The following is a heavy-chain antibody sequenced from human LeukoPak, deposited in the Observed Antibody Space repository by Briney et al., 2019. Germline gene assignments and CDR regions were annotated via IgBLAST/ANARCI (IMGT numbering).Heavy chain of an antibody. J-gene: IGHJ4*02. D-gene: IGHD3-16*02. CDR3: AAYDYVWGSYRQSFDY. V-gene: IGHV4-59*01. Sequence: PSETLSLTCTVSGGSISRYYWSWIRQPPGKGLEWIGYIYYSGSTNYNPSLKSRVTISVDTSKNQFSLKLSSVTAADTAVYYCAAYDYVWGSYRQSFDYWGQGTLVTVSS. CDR2: IYYSGST. CDR1: GGSISRYY.